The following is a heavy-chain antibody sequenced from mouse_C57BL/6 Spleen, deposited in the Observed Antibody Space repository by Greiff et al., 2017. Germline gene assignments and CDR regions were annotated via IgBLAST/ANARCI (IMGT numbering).Heavy chain of an antibody. J-gene: IGHJ2*01. CDR1: GYTFTSYW. V-gene: IGHV1-59*01. CDR3: ARVITTVVATVDY. D-gene: IGHD1-1*01. CDR2: IDPSDSYT. Sequence: QVQLQQPGAELVRPGTSVKLSCKASGYTFTSYWMHWVKQRPGQGLEWIGVIDPSDSYTNYNQKFKGKATLTVDTSSSTAYMQLSSLTSEDSAVYYCARVITTVVATVDYWGQGTTLTVSS.